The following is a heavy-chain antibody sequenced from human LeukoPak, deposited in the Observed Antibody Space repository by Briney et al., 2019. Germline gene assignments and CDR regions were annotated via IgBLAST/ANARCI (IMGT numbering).Heavy chain of an antibody. CDR2: ISPYNGKT. Sequence: ASVKVSCKTSGYAFTSYGISWVRQAPGRGLEWMGWISPYNGKTNYAQNFQGRVTMTTDTSTSAAYMELRTLRSGDAAVYYCARGANYYDTSGSFDYWGQGTLITVSS. CDR3: ARGANYYDTSGSFDY. CDR1: GYAFTSYG. V-gene: IGHV1-18*01. J-gene: IGHJ4*02. D-gene: IGHD3-22*01.